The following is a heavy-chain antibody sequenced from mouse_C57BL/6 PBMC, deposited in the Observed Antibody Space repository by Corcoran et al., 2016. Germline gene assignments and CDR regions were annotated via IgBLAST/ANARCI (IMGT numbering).Heavy chain of an antibody. CDR2: INPNNGGT. CDR3: ARGGPAGFAY. V-gene: IGHV1-18*01. Sequence: EVQLQQSGPELVKPGASVKIPCKASGYTFTDYNMDGVKQSHGKSLEWIGDINPNNGGTIYNQKFKGKATLTVDKSSSTAYMELRSLTSEDTAVYYCARGGPAGFAYWGQGTLVTVSA. CDR1: GYTFTDYN. J-gene: IGHJ3*01.